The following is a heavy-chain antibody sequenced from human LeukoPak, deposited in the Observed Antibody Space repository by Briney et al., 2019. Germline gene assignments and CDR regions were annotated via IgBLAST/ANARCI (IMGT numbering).Heavy chain of an antibody. CDR3: ARMGDGYNLASHS. Sequence: QPGRSLRLSCAASGFTFSSYGMHWVRQAPGKGLEWVAVIWYDGSNKYYADSVKGRFTISRDNSKNTLYLQMNSLRAEDTAVYYCARMGDGYNLASHSRGQGTLVTVSS. V-gene: IGHV3-33*01. J-gene: IGHJ4*02. CDR2: IWYDGSNK. D-gene: IGHD5-24*01. CDR1: GFTFSSYG.